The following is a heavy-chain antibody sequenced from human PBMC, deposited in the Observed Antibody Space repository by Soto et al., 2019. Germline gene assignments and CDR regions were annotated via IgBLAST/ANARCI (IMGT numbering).Heavy chain of an antibody. Sequence: GGSLRLSCATSGFTFGNYAMSWLRQAPGKGLEWVSSISGPGAGTTYADSVRGRFTISRDNSEDTLYLQMNRLGADDTGIYYCAKDSNGSSRYWLGVWGHGTTVTVSS. J-gene: IGHJ6*02. V-gene: IGHV3-23*01. CDR2: ISGPGAGT. CDR3: AKDSNGSSRYWLGV. CDR1: GFTFGNYA. D-gene: IGHD2-15*01.